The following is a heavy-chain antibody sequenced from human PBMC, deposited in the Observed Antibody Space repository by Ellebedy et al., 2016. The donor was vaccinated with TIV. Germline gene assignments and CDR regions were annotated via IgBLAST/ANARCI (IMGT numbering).Heavy chain of an antibody. V-gene: IGHV4-59*08. Sequence: MPSETLSLTCTVSGASIRGSYWSWIRQSPGMRMEWLAYIYDSGTTNFNPSLSNRLTISRDTSRNQVSLRLNSGTAADTAEYYCARLAKLDSGYAFDYWGQGTLVTVSS. CDR1: GASIRGSY. CDR3: ARLAKLDSGYAFDY. J-gene: IGHJ4*02. D-gene: IGHD2-8*01. CDR2: IYDSGTT.